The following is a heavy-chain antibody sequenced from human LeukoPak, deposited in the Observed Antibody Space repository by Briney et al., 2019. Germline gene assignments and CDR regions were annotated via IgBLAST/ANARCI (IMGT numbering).Heavy chain of an antibody. CDR3: ARDSDSYAGAFDI. D-gene: IGHD5-18*01. CDR1: GGSISSGGYY. J-gene: IGHJ3*02. CDR2: IYHSGST. Sequence: SETLSLTCTVSGGSISSGGYYWSWIRQPPGKGLEWIGYIYHSGSTYYNPSLKSRVTISVDTSKNQFSLKLSSVTAADTAVYYCARDSDSYAGAFDIWGQGTMVTVSS. V-gene: IGHV4-30-2*01.